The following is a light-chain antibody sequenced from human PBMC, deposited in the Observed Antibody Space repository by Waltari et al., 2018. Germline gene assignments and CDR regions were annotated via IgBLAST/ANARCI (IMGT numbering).Light chain of an antibody. V-gene: IGKV3-20*01. CDR3: QHYLRVPVT. CDR1: QSVSRA. CDR2: GDS. J-gene: IGKJ1*01. Sequence: CRGSQSVSRALDWCQQTPVQATRLLIYGDSTRATGIPDRFSGRCSGTDFSLNISRLEPDDVAVYYCQHYLRVPVTFGEGTTVAI.